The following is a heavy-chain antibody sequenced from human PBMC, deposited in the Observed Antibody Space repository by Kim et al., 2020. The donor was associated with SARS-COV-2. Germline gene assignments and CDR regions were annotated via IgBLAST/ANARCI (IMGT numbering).Heavy chain of an antibody. CDR2: ISSSSSYT. Sequence: GGSLRLSCAASGFTFSDYYMSWIRQAPGKGLEWVSYISSSSSYTKYADSVKGRFTISRDNGKNSLYLQMNSLRAEDTAVYYCARERLITIFGVVINDAFDIWGQGTMSPSLQ. CDR3: ARERLITIFGVVINDAFDI. D-gene: IGHD3-3*01. V-gene: IGHV3-11*05. J-gene: IGHJ3*02. CDR1: GFTFSDYY.